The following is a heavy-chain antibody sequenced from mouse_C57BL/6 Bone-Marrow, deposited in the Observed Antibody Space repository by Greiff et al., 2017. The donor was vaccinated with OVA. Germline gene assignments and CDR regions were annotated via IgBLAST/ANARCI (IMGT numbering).Heavy chain of an antibody. D-gene: IGHD1-1*01. Sequence: QVQLQQPGAELVRPGSSVKLSCKASGYTFTSYWMDWVKQRPGQGLEWIGNIYPSDSETHYNQKFKDKATLTVDKSSSTAYMQLSSLTSEDSAVYYCARGDYGRSYFDYWGQGTTLTVSS. CDR3: ARGDYGRSYFDY. V-gene: IGHV1-61*01. CDR1: GYTFTSYW. CDR2: IYPSDSET. J-gene: IGHJ2*01.